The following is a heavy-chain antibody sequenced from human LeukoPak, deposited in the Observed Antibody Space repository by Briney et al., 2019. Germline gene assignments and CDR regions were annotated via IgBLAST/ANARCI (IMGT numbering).Heavy chain of an antibody. J-gene: IGHJ3*02. CDR3: ARDRVGAFDI. CDR2: IYYSGST. Sequence: SETLSLTCTVSGGSISSYYWSWIRQPPGKGLEWIGYIYYSGSTNYDPSLKSRVTISVDTSKNQFSLKLSSVTAADTAVYYCARDRVGAFDIWGQGTMVTVSS. CDR1: GGSISSYY. D-gene: IGHD1-26*01. V-gene: IGHV4-59*01.